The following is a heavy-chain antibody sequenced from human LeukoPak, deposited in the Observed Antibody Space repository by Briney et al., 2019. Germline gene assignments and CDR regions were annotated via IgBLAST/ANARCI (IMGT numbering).Heavy chain of an antibody. CDR1: GGSISSYY. D-gene: IGHD2-15*01. J-gene: IGHJ4*02. CDR3: ARGAADISGYYFDY. Sequence: SETLSLTCTVSGGSISSYYWSWIRQLPGKGLEWIGYIYYSGSTNYNPSLKSRVTISVDTSKNQSFLKLSSVTAADTAVYYCARGAADISGYYFDYWGQGTLVTVSS. V-gene: IGHV4-59*01. CDR2: IYYSGST.